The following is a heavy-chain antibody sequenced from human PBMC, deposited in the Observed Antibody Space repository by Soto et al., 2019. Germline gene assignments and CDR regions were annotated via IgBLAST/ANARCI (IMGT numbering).Heavy chain of an antibody. CDR2: MNPNSGNT. CDR3: ARERTRGFDP. V-gene: IGHV1-8*01. CDR1: GYTFTSYD. J-gene: IGHJ5*02. Sequence: QVHLVQSGAEVRKPGASVKVSCKASGYTFTSYDINWVRQATGQGLEWMGWMNPNSGNTAYAQKFQGRVSMTRNPAISTAHMELSSLRSEDTAVYYCARERTRGFDPWGQGTLVTVSS.